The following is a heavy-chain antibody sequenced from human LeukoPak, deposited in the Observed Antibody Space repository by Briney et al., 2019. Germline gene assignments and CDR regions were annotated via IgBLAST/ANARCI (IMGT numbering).Heavy chain of an antibody. J-gene: IGHJ4*02. CDR3: AKVSYDSSGYSFDY. CDR2: ITTSGGAT. Sequence: GGSLRLSCAASGFTFSSYGMSWVRQAPGKGPEWISLITTSGGATYYAGSVKGRFTISRDNSKSTLYLQMNSLRAEDTAVYYCAKVSYDSSGYSFDYWGQGTLVTVSS. CDR1: GFTFSSYG. D-gene: IGHD3-22*01. V-gene: IGHV3-23*01.